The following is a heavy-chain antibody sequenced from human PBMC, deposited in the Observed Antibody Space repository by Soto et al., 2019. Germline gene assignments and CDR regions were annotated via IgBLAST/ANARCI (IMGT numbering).Heavy chain of an antibody. CDR1: GGSISSSSYY. J-gene: IGHJ4*02. D-gene: IGHD3-10*01. CDR3: ARHDAYYYGSGSYLFDY. V-gene: IGHV4-39*01. Sequence: QLQLQESGPGLVKPSETLSLTCTVSGGSISSSSYYWGWIRQPPGKGLEWIGSIYYSGSTYYNPSLKSRVTISVDTSKNQFSLKLSSVTAADTAVYYCARHDAYYYGSGSYLFDYWGQGTLVTVSS. CDR2: IYYSGST.